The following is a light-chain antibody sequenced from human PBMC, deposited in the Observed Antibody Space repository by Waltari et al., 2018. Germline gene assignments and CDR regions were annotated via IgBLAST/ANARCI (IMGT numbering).Light chain of an antibody. V-gene: IGLV2-14*03. J-gene: IGLJ3*02. Sequence: QSALTQPASVSGSPGQSITISCTGTSSDVGNYDYVSWYQHHPGKAPKLMIYDVSYRPSVVSNRFSGSKSGNTASLTISGLQAEDEADYYCSSYTSSSTLWVFGGGTKLTVL. CDR1: SSDVGNYDY. CDR2: DVS. CDR3: SSYTSSSTLWV.